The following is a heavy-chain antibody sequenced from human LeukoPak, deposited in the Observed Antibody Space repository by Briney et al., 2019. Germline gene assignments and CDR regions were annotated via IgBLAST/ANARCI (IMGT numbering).Heavy chain of an antibody. CDR3: ARSHKRSPYYYYGMDV. D-gene: IGHD3-10*01. J-gene: IGHJ6*04. V-gene: IGHV3-48*03. CDR2: ISSSGSTI. Sequence: GGSLRLSCAASEFTFSSYEMNWVRQAPGKGLEWVSYISSSGSTIYYADSVKGRFTISRDNAKNSLYLQMNSLRAEDTAVYYCARSHKRSPYYYYGMDVWGKGTTVTVSS. CDR1: EFTFSSYE.